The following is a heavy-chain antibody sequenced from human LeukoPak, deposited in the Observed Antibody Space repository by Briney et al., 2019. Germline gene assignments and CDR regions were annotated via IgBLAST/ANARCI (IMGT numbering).Heavy chain of an antibody. Sequence: GGFLRLSCAASGFVFSSYAMSWVRQAPGKGLEWVSVISGSGGSTYYADSVKGRFTISRDNSENTLYLQMNSLRAEDTAVYYCAKQVGYTYGYIDYWGQGTLVTVSS. J-gene: IGHJ4*02. CDR1: GFVFSSYA. D-gene: IGHD5-18*01. V-gene: IGHV3-23*01. CDR2: ISGSGGST. CDR3: AKQVGYTYGYIDY.